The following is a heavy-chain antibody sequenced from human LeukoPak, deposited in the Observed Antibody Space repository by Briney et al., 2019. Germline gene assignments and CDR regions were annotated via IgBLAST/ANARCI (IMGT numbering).Heavy chain of an antibody. J-gene: IGHJ4*02. CDR1: GFTFSSYS. V-gene: IGHV3-48*04. CDR3: AIIAVAQGY. Sequence: GGSLRLSCAASGFTFSSYSMNWVRQAPGKGLEWVSYISSSGSTIYYADSVKGRFAISRDNAKNSLYLQMNSLRAEDTAVYYCAIIAVAQGYWGQGTLVTVSS. D-gene: IGHD6-19*01. CDR2: ISSSGSTI.